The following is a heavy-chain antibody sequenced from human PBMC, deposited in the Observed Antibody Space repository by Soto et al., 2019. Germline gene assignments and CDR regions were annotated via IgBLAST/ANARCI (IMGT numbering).Heavy chain of an antibody. CDR1: GGTFSSYT. V-gene: IGHV1-69*12. CDR2: IIPIFGTA. CDR3: ARGNKRLLPLWSSDL. D-gene: IGHD5-12*01. Sequence: QVQLVQSGAEVKKPGSSVTVSCKASGGTFSSYTISWVRQAPGQGLEWMGGIIPIFGTANYAQKFQGRVTITADEPTSTAYMEVSSRISEDTAVYYCARGNKRLLPLWSSDLWGRGTLVTVSS. J-gene: IGHJ2*01.